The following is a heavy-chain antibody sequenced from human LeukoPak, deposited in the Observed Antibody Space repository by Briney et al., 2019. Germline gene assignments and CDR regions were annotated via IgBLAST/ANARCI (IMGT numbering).Heavy chain of an antibody. D-gene: IGHD6-13*01. J-gene: IGHJ6*03. CDR3: ASGRSSWYGYYYYYMDV. Sequence: SETLSLTCTVSGGSISSSSYYWGWVRQPPGKGLEWIGSIYYSGSTYYNPSLKSRVTISVGTSKNQFSLKLSSVTAADTAVYYCASGRSSWYGYYYYYMDVWGKGTTVTVSS. CDR2: IYYSGST. CDR1: GGSISSSSYY. V-gene: IGHV4-39*07.